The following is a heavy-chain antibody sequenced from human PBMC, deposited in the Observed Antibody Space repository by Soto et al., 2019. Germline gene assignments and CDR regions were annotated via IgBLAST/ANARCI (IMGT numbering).Heavy chain of an antibody. D-gene: IGHD4-4*01. J-gene: IGHJ5*02. CDR2: IKSKTDGGTT. V-gene: IGHV3-15*07. CDR1: GFTFSDAW. Sequence: EVQLVESGGGLVKPGGSLRLSCAASGFTFSDAWMNWVRQAPGKGLEWVGRIKSKTDGGTTDYAAPVKGRFTISRDDSKNTLYLQMNSLKTEDTAVYYCTTHPEASVTNLFDPWGQGTLVTVST. CDR3: TTHPEASVTNLFDP.